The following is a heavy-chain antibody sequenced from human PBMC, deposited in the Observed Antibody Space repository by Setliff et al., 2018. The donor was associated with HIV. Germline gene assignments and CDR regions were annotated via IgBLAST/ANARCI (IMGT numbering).Heavy chain of an antibody. CDR1: GFTFTDYI. CDR2: INSDGSDT. V-gene: IGHV3-74*01. Sequence: PGGSLSLSCAGSGFTFTDYIMHWVRRVPGKGLVWVSRINSDGSDTRYADSVKGRFTISRDNAKNTLYLQMNSLRVDDTDVFYFLTDRDGYNHWGHGTLVTVSS. J-gene: IGHJ4*01. CDR3: LTDRDGYNH. D-gene: IGHD5-12*01.